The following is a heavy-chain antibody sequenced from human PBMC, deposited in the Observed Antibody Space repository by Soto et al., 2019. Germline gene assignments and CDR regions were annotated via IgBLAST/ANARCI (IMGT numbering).Heavy chain of an antibody. V-gene: IGHV3-33*01. CDR2: IWYDGSNK. D-gene: IGHD3-22*01. CDR1: GFTFSSYG. CDR3: ARDLLPETRGFFDY. Sequence: GGSLRLSCAASGFTFSSYGMHWVRQAPGKGLEWVAVIWYDGSNKYYADSVKGRFTISRDNSKNTLYLQMNSLRAEDTAVYYCARDLLPETRGFFDYWGQGTLVTVSS. J-gene: IGHJ4*02.